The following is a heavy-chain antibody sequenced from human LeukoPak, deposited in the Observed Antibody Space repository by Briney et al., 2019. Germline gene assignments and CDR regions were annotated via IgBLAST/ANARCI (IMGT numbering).Heavy chain of an antibody. D-gene: IGHD4-17*01. CDR1: GFTLSSYW. Sequence: PGGSLRLSCAASGFTLSSYWMHWVRQAPGKGLEWVSRINTDGRSTSYADSVKGRFTISRDNAKNTVYLQMNSLRAEDTAVYYCARDRGTTVSSAEYFQHWGQGTLVTVSS. CDR2: INTDGRST. CDR3: ARDRGTTVSSAEYFQH. J-gene: IGHJ1*01. V-gene: IGHV3-74*01.